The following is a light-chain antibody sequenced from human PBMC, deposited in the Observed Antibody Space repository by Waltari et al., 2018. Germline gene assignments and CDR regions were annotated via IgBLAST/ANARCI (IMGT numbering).Light chain of an antibody. CDR1: QSVSSY. V-gene: IGKV3-11*01. CDR3: QQRSNWPPALT. Sequence: EIVLTQYPATLSLSPGARATLSCRASQSVSSYLAWYQQKPGQAPRLLIYDASNRATGIPARFSGSGSGTDFTLTISSLEPEDFAVYYCQQRSNWPPALTFGGGTKVEIK. J-gene: IGKJ4*01. CDR2: DAS.